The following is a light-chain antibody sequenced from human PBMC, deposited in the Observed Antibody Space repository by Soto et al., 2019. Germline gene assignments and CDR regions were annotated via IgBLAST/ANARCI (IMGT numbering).Light chain of an antibody. V-gene: IGKV1-5*01. Sequence: DIQMTQSPSTLSASVGDRVTITCRASQSISSWLAWYQQTPGKAPKVLISDASRLETGVPSRFSGSGYGTDFTLTITSLQTDDFGTYHCRQYDVHPKTFGQGTKVDI. CDR3: RQYDVHPKT. J-gene: IGKJ1*01. CDR2: DAS. CDR1: QSISSW.